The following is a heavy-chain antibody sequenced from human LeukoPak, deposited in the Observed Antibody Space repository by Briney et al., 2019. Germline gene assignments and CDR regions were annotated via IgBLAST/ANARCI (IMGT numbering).Heavy chain of an antibody. Sequence: PSETLSLTCAVSGGSFSGYYWSWIRQPPGKGLEWIGEINHSGSTNYNPSLKSRVTISVDTCKNQFSLKLSSVTAADTAVYYCARGARLTAPIVVVPAAIRYNWFDPWGQGTLVTVSS. CDR2: INHSGST. CDR3: ARGARLTAPIVVVPAAIRYNWFDP. D-gene: IGHD2-2*02. J-gene: IGHJ5*02. CDR1: GGSFSGYY. V-gene: IGHV4-34*01.